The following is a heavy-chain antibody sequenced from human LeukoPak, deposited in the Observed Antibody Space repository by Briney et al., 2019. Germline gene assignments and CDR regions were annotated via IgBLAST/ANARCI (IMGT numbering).Heavy chain of an antibody. J-gene: IGHJ4*02. D-gene: IGHD1-26*01. Sequence: ASVKVSCKASGYTFTSYDINWVRQATGQGLEWMGWMNPKSGNTGSAQRFQGRVTMTRDTSISTAYMELSSLRSEDTAVYYCARVWGAIDYWGQGTLVTVSS. CDR3: ARVWGAIDY. V-gene: IGHV1-8*01. CDR1: GYTFTSYD. CDR2: MNPKSGNT.